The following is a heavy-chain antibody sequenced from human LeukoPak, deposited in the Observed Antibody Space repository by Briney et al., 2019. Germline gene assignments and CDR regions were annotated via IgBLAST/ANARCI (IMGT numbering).Heavy chain of an antibody. CDR1: GFTFSSYA. Sequence: PGGSLRLSCAASGFTFSSYAMSWVRQAPGKGLEWVSAISGSGGSTYYADSVKGRFTISRDNSKNTLYLQMNSLRAEDTAVYYCTRGGATGTTYFDYWGQGTLVTVSS. V-gene: IGHV3-23*01. J-gene: IGHJ4*02. D-gene: IGHD1-1*01. CDR3: TRGGATGTTYFDY. CDR2: ISGSGGST.